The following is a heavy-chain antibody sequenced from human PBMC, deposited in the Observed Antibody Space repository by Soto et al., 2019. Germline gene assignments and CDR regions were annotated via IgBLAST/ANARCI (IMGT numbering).Heavy chain of an antibody. V-gene: IGHV3-23*01. Sequence: EVQLLESGGGLVQPGGSLRLSCAASGFTFSSYAMSWVRQAPGKGLEWVSAISGSGGSTYYADSVKGRFTISRDNSKNPLYVQMNSLRAEDTAVYYCAKSVWGVRIVGGMDGWGQGSTVTVSS. D-gene: IGHD3-16*01. J-gene: IGHJ6*02. CDR3: AKSVWGVRIVGGMDG. CDR2: ISGSGGST. CDR1: GFTFSSYA.